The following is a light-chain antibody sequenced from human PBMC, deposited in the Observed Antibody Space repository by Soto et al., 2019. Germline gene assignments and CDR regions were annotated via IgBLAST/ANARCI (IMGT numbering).Light chain of an antibody. CDR1: QSVSSSY. J-gene: IGKJ2*01. Sequence: EIVLTRSPGTLSLSPGERATLSCRASQSVSSSYLAWYQQKPGQAPRLLIYGASSRATGIPDRFRGSGSGTDFTLTISRLEPEDVAVYYCQQYGSSSYTFGQGTKLEIK. V-gene: IGKV3-20*01. CDR2: GAS. CDR3: QQYGSSSYT.